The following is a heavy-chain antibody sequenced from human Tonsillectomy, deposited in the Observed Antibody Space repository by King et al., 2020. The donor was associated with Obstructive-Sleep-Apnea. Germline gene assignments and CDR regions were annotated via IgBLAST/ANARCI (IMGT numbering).Heavy chain of an antibody. CDR1: GGSISFYY. CDR3: ARESYYYYGLDV. J-gene: IGHJ6*02. CDR2: IYYSGST. V-gene: IGHV4-59*01. Sequence: VQLQESGPGLVKPSETLSLTCAVSGGSISFYYWSWIRQSPGKGLEWIGYIYYSGSTNYNPSLKSRVTISVYTSKNQFSLNLNSVTAADTAVYYCARESYYYYGLDVWGQGTSVTVSS.